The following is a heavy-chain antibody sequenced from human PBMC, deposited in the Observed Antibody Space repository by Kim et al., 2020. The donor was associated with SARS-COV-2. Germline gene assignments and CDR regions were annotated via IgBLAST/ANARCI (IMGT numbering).Heavy chain of an antibody. J-gene: IGHJ6*02. Sequence: ASVKVSCKASGYTFADYGVSWVRQAPGQGLEWMGWISVYTGKTDFSHKFQGRVFMSTDTSTTTAYMELGSLTSDDTAVYYCGRERGRYDWNFHNGMDVWGQGTTVIVSS. V-gene: IGHV1-18*04. CDR2: ISVYTGKT. CDR1: GYTFADYG. D-gene: IGHD1-7*01. CDR3: GRERGRYDWNFHNGMDV.